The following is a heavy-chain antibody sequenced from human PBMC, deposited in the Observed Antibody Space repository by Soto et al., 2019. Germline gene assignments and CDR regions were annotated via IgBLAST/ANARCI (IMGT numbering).Heavy chain of an antibody. Sequence: GGSLRLSCAASGFTFSSYGMHWVRQAPGKGLEWVAVISYDGSNKYYADSVKGRFTISRDNSKNTLYLQMNSLRAEDTAVYYYAKGGMVRGVIGYYYYMDVWGKGTTVTVSS. CDR1: GFTFSSYG. V-gene: IGHV3-30*18. D-gene: IGHD3-10*01. CDR3: AKGGMVRGVIGYYYYMDV. J-gene: IGHJ6*03. CDR2: ISYDGSNK.